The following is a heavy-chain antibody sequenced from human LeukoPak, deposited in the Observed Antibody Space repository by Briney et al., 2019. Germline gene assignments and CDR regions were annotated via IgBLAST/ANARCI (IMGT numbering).Heavy chain of an antibody. CDR1: GYTFTSYG. V-gene: IGHV1-18*01. CDR3: ARMEQQLGAAYPNYYYFDYKDV. J-gene: IGHJ6*03. CDR2: INSYNGNT. Sequence: ASVTVSFQASGYTFTSYGINWVRQAPGQGLEWMGWINSYNGNTNYAQKLQGRVIMPPDTSTSTPYMELRSLRSDDTAVYYCARMEQQLGAAYPNYYYFDYKDVWGKGTTVTVSS. D-gene: IGHD6-13*01.